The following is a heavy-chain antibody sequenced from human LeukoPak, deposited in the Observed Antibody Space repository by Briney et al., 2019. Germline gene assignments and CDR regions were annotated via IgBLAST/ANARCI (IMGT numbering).Heavy chain of an antibody. CDR1: GFTFSSYS. CDR2: ISSSSSYI. V-gene: IGHV3-21*04. J-gene: IGHJ4*02. D-gene: IGHD3-10*01. Sequence: GGSLRLSCAASGFTFSSYSMNWVRQAPGKGLEWVSSISSSSSYIYYADSVKGRFTISRDNAKNSLYLQLNSLRAEDTAVYYCARERDSSYYGSGPYSDYWGQGTLVTVSS. CDR3: ARERDSSYYGSGPYSDY.